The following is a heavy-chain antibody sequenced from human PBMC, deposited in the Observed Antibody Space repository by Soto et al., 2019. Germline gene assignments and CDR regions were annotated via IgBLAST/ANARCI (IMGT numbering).Heavy chain of an antibody. CDR1: GFSLNTRAVG. V-gene: IGHV2-5*02. CDR3: AHGAGWLFDY. J-gene: IGHJ4*02. CDR2: IYWDDNK. D-gene: IGHD6-19*01. Sequence: QITLEESGPALVKPTQTLTLTCTFSGFSLNTRAVGVGWIRQPPGKALEWLAFIYWDDNKYYSPSLKSRLTINKATSKNQVVLTMTNTGPVDTATYYCAHGAGWLFDYWGQGTQVTVSS.